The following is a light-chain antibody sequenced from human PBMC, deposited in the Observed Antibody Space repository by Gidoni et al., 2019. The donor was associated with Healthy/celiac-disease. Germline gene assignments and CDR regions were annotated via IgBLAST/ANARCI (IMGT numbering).Light chain of an antibody. CDR2: AAS. CDR1: QGISNS. CDR3: QQYYSTPPT. V-gene: IGKV1-NL1*01. Sequence: DLQMTQSPSSLSASVGDRVTITCRASQGISNSLAWYQQKPGKAPKLLLYAASRLESGVPSRFSGSGSGTDYTLTISSLQPEDFETYYCQQYYSTPPTFGQXTKVEIK. J-gene: IGKJ1*01.